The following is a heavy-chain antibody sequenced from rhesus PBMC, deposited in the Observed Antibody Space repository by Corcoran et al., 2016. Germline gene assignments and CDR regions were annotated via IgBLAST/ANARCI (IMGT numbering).Heavy chain of an antibody. J-gene: IGHJ6*01. V-gene: IGHV4-169*01. CDR1: GGSISSNY. CDR2: IYGSGRRH. CDR3: ARHLSSGSYGLDS. D-gene: IGHD6-25*01. Sequence: QLQLQESGPGLVKPSETLSVTCAVSGGSISSNYWSCIRQPPGKGLEWIGRIYGSGRRHNYKPSLKSRVTLSVDTSKHQVSLERSSVTAADTAVYYCARHLSSGSYGLDSGGQGVVVTVSS.